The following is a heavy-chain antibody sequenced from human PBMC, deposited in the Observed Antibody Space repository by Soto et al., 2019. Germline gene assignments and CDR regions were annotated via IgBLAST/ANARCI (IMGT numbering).Heavy chain of an antibody. V-gene: IGHV3-23*01. D-gene: IGHD6-19*01. J-gene: IGHJ1*01. CDR3: AKVAVAGIYFQH. CDR1: GFTFSSYA. CDR2: ISGSGGST. Sequence: GGSLRLSCSASGFTFSSYAMSWVRQAPGKGLEWVSAISGSGGSTYYADSVKGRFTISRDNSKNTLYLQMNSLRAEDTAVYYRAKVAVAGIYFQHWGQGTLVTVSS.